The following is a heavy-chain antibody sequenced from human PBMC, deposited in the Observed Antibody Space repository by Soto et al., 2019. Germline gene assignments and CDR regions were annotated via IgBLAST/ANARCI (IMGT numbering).Heavy chain of an antibody. D-gene: IGHD6-19*01. J-gene: IGHJ6*02. CDR3: ARDRGSGWYRGGYYYYGMDV. CDR2: ISAYNGNT. CDR1: GYTFTSYG. V-gene: IGHV1-18*01. Sequence: QVQLVQSGAEVKKPGASVKVSCKASGYTFTSYGISWVRQAPGQGLEWMGWISAYNGNTNYAQKLQGRVTMTTDTGTSTAYMELRSLRSDDTAVYYCARDRGSGWYRGGYYYYGMDVWGQGTTVTVSS.